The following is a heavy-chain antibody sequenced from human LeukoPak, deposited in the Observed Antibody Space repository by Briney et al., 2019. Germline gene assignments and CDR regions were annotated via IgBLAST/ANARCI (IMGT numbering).Heavy chain of an antibody. CDR3: AKSVLYELES. CDR1: GFTFSSYP. CDR2: ISYDGSNK. Sequence: PGGSLRLSCAASGFTFSSYPMHWVRQAPGKGLEWVAVISYDGSNKYYADSVKGRFTISRDNSKNTLYLQMNSLRAEDTAVYYCAKSVLYELESWGQGTLVTVSS. D-gene: IGHD1-26*01. J-gene: IGHJ4*02. V-gene: IGHV3-30*04.